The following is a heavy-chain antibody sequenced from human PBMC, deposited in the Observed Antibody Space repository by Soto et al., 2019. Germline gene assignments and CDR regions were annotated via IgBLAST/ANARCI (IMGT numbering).Heavy chain of an antibody. Sequence: SVKVSCKASGGTFSSYAISWVRQAPGQGLEWMGGIIPIFGTANYAQKFQGRVTITADESTSTAYMELSSLRSEDTAVYYCARWMVEGGDYYYYGMGVWGQGTTVTVSS. J-gene: IGHJ6*02. CDR3: ARWMVEGGDYYYYGMGV. CDR1: GGTFSSYA. V-gene: IGHV1-69*13. D-gene: IGHD3-16*01. CDR2: IIPIFGTA.